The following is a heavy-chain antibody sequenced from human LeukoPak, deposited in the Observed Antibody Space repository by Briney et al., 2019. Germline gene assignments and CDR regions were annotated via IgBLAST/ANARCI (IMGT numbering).Heavy chain of an antibody. CDR2: IYYSGST. J-gene: IGHJ6*02. V-gene: IGHV4-59*01. D-gene: IGHD3-3*01. Sequence: SETLSLTCTVSGGSISSYYWSWIGQPPGKGLEGIGYIYYSGSTNYNPSLKSRVTISVDTSKNQFSLKLSSVTAADTAVYYCARGEWLSYYYYGMDVWGQGTTVTVSS. CDR1: GGSISSYY. CDR3: ARGEWLSYYYYGMDV.